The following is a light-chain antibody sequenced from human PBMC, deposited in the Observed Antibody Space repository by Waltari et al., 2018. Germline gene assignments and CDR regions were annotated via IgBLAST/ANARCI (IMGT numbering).Light chain of an antibody. J-gene: IGLJ2*01. V-gene: IGLV3-21*04. CDR1: NIGSKN. Sequence: SYVLTQQPSVSVAPGKTASITCGGNNIGSKNGHWYQQRPGQAPTLVIYDDSDRPSGIPERFSGSNSGNTATLTIRRVEAGDEADYYCQVWDNDTDQVVFGGGTKLTVL. CDR3: QVWDNDTDQVV. CDR2: DDS.